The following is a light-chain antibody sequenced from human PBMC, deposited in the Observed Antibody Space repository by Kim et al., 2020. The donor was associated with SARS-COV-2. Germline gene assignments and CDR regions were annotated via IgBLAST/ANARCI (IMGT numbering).Light chain of an antibody. J-gene: IGLJ2*01. Sequence: VSPGQTASITGSGDKLGNKYACWYQQKPGQSPELVIHQDSKRPSGIPERFSGSNSGNTATLTISGTQAMDEADYYCQAWDSSTVVFGGGTQLTVL. CDR3: QAWDSSTVV. V-gene: IGLV3-1*01. CDR1: KLGNKY. CDR2: QDS.